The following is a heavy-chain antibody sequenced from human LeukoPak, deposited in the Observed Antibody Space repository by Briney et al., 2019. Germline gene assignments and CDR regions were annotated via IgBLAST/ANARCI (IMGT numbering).Heavy chain of an antibody. V-gene: IGHV3-11*01. CDR3: ASLLGSQTSTLWY. J-gene: IGHJ4*02. Sequence: GALRLSCAASGFTFSDYYMSCIRQAPGKGLEWVSYISSSGSTIYYADSVKGRFTISRDNAKNSLYLQMNSLRAEDTAVYYCASLLGSQTSTLWYWGQGTLVTVSS. CDR2: ISSSGSTI. CDR1: GFTFSDYY. D-gene: IGHD1-26*01.